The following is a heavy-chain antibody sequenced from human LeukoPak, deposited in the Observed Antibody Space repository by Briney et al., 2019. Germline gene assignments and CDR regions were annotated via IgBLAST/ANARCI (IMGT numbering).Heavy chain of an antibody. D-gene: IGHD6-19*01. CDR1: GFTFSDYY. CDR3: ARDPGIAVAEGY. CDR2: ISTGGSTI. V-gene: IGHV3-11*01. Sequence: TGGSLRLSCAASGFTFSDYYMSWIRQAPGKGPEWVSYISTGGSTIYYADSVKGRFTISRDNARNSLYLQMDSLRAEDTAVYYCARDPGIAVAEGYWGQGTLVTVSS. J-gene: IGHJ4*02.